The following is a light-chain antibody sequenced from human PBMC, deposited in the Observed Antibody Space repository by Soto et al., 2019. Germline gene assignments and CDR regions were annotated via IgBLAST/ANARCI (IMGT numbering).Light chain of an antibody. V-gene: IGLV1-40*01. CDR1: NSNIGAGSG. CDR2: ANT. Sequence: QSVLTQPPSVSGAPGQRVTISCTGNNSNIGAGSGVNWYQQFPNRAPKLLIYANTHRPSGVPDRLSGSTSATSASLAITGLQTQDEADYYCQSFDSSLTGLIFGGGTKVTVL. J-gene: IGLJ2*01. CDR3: QSFDSSLTGLI.